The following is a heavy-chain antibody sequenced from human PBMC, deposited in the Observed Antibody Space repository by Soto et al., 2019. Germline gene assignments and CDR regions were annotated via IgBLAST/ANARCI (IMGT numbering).Heavy chain of an antibody. CDR3: AHRDRDSACSGDRCYSWFDP. Sequence: QITLKESGPTLVKPTQTHTLTCTFSGFSLSTSGVGVGWIRQSPGKALEWLALIYWDDDKRYSPSLKSRLTITKDTSKNQVVLTMTNMDPVDTATYYSAHRDRDSACSGDRCYSWFDPWGQGTLVTVSS. V-gene: IGHV2-5*02. CDR2: IYWDDDK. D-gene: IGHD2-15*01. CDR1: GFSLSTSGVG. J-gene: IGHJ5*02.